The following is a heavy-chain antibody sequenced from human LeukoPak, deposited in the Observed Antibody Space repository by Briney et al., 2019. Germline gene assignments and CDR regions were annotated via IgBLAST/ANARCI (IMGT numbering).Heavy chain of an antibody. J-gene: IGHJ4*02. CDR3: AGDLGSGSYYGY. V-gene: IGHV1-18*01. CDR1: GYTFTSYG. Sequence: ASVKVSCKASGYTFTSYGISWVRQAPGQGLEWMGWISAYNGNTNYAQKFQGRVTMTRDTSISTAYMELSRLRSDDTAVYYCAGDLGSGSYYGYWGQGTLVTVSS. D-gene: IGHD3-10*01. CDR2: ISAYNGNT.